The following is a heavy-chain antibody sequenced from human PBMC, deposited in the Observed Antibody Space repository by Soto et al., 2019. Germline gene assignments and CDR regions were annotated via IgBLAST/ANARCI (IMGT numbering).Heavy chain of an antibody. CDR1: GGSFSGYY. CDR3: ARQTVENWFVP. J-gene: IGHJ5*02. Sequence: SETLSLTCAVYGGSFSGYYWSWIRQPPGKGLEWIGEINHSGSTNYNPSLKSRVTISVDTSKNQFSLKLSSVTAADTAVYYCARQTVENWFVPWGQGTLVTAPQ. D-gene: IGHD4-17*01. V-gene: IGHV4-34*01. CDR2: INHSGST.